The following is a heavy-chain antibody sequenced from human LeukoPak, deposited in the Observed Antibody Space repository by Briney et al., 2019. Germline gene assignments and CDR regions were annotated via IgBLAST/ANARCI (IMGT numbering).Heavy chain of an antibody. CDR2: INHSGST. Sequence: PSETLSLTCAVYGGSFSGYYWSWIRQPPGKGLEWIGEINHSGSTNYNPSLKSRVTISVDTSKNQFSLKLSSVTAADTAVYYCARGFDYYDGGGYNNWFDPWGQGTLVTVSS. J-gene: IGHJ5*02. CDR1: GGSFSGYY. CDR3: ARGFDYYDGGGYNNWFDP. V-gene: IGHV4-34*01. D-gene: IGHD3-22*01.